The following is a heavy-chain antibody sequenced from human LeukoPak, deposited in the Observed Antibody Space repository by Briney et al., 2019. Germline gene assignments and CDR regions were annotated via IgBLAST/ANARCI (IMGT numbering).Heavy chain of an antibody. D-gene: IGHD2-21*02. CDR1: GFTFSSYA. J-gene: IGHJ4*02. CDR2: ISGSGGST. Sequence: GGSLRLSCAASGFTFSSYAMSWVRQAPGKGLEWVSAISGSGGSTYYADSVKGRFTISRDNSKNTLYLQMNSLRAEDTAVYYCAKCAYCGGACYSRVFDYWGQGTLGTVSS. CDR3: AKCAYCGGACYSRVFDY. V-gene: IGHV3-23*01.